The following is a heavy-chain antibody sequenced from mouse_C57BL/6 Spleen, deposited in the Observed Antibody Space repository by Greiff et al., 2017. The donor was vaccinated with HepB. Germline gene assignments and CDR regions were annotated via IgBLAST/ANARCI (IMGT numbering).Heavy chain of an antibody. D-gene: IGHD1-1*01. V-gene: IGHV1-82*01. Sequence: VKLQQSGPELVKPGASVKISCKASGYAFSSSWMNWVKQRPGKGLEWIGRIYPGDGDTNYNGKFKGKATLTADKSSSTAYMQLSSLTSEDSAVYFCARRGTTVVAPYWYFDVWGTGTTVTVSS. CDR3: ARRGTTVVAPYWYFDV. CDR2: IYPGDGDT. CDR1: GYAFSSSW. J-gene: IGHJ1*03.